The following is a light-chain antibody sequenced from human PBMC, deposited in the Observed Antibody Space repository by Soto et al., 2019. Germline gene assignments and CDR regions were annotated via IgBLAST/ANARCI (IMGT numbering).Light chain of an antibody. Sequence: DLVMTQSPLSLPVTPGEPASISCRSSQSLLHSNGYNYLDWYLQKPGQSPQLLIYLGSNRASGVADRFSGSGSGTDFTLKISRVEAEDVGVYYCRQALQAPRTFGEGTKVEI. CDR3: RQALQAPRT. CDR2: LGS. V-gene: IGKV2-28*01. J-gene: IGKJ1*01. CDR1: QSLLHSNGYNY.